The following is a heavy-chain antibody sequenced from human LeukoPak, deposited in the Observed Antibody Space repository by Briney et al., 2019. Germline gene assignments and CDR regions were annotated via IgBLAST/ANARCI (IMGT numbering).Heavy chain of an antibody. CDR1: GYTFTSYD. Sequence: ASVKVSCKASGYTFTSYDINWVRQATGQGLEWMGWMNPNSGNTGYARKFQGRVTITRNTSISTAYMELSSLRSEDTAVYYCARGKRIAARLRVGYYYYMDVWGKGTTVTVSS. V-gene: IGHV1-8*01. D-gene: IGHD6-6*01. CDR2: MNPNSGNT. J-gene: IGHJ6*03. CDR3: ARGKRIAARLRVGYYYYMDV.